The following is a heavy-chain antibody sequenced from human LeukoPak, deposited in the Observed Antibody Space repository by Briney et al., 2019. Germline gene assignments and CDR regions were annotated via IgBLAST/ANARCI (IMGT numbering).Heavy chain of an antibody. J-gene: IGHJ4*02. V-gene: IGHV3-21*01. D-gene: IGHD1-1*01. CDR2: INSNSRYK. CDR1: GFTFSSYS. Sequence: TGGSLRLSCAASGFTFSSYSMNWVRQAPGKGLEWVSSINSNSRYKYYADSVKGRFTISRDNAKNSLYLQMNSLRAEDTAVYYCETTGRVRYYFDYWGQGTLVTVSS. CDR3: ETTGRVRYYFDY.